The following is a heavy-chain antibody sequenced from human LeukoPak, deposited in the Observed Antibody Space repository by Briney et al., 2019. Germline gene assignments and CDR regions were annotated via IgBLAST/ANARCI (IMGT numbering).Heavy chain of an antibody. D-gene: IGHD3-22*01. V-gene: IGHV1-18*01. J-gene: IGHJ4*02. CDR3: ARPRYYDSSGYYSPYYFDY. CDR1: GYAFTSYG. CDR2: ISAYNGNT. Sequence: ASVKVSCKASGYAFTSYGISWVRQAPGQGLEWMGWISAYNGNTNYAQKLQGRVTMTTDTSTSTAYMELRSLRSDDTAVYYCARPRYYDSSGYYSPYYFDYWGQGTLVTVSS.